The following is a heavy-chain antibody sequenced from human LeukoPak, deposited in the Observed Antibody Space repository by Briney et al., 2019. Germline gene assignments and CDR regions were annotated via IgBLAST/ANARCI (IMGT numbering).Heavy chain of an antibody. J-gene: IGHJ4*02. Sequence: GSLRLSCAASGFSFSSFGMHWVRQAPGKGLEWVAFIRYDGSNQDYGDSVKGRFTISRDNSKKTLYLQMNSLRLEDTALYYCAKVMDYFDNNGQDYWGQGTLVTVSS. CDR2: IRYDGSNQ. CDR3: AKVMDYFDNNGQDY. D-gene: IGHD3-9*01. V-gene: IGHV3-30*02. CDR1: GFSFSSFG.